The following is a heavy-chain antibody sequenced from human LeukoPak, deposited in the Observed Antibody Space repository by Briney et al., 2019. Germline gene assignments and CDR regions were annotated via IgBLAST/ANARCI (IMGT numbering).Heavy chain of an antibody. V-gene: IGHV1-18*04. J-gene: IGHJ5*02. D-gene: IGHD2-2*02. CDR1: GYTFTGYY. CDR2: ISAYNGNT. CDR3: ARGEAAAILRFDP. Sequence: ASVKVSCKASGYTFTGYYMHWVRQALGQGLEWMGWISAYNGNTNYAQKLQGRVTMTTDTSTSTAYMELRSLRSDDTAVYYCARGEAAAILRFDPWGQGTLVTVSS.